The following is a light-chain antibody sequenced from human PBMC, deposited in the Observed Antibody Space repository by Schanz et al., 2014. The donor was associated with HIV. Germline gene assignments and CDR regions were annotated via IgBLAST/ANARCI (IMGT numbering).Light chain of an antibody. CDR2: ATS. CDR1: QRLSSSY. J-gene: IGKJ1*01. V-gene: IGKV3-20*01. Sequence: EIVLTQSPGSLSLSPGGRATLSCAASQRLSSSYLAWYQQKRDQPPRLVIYATSSRAAGIPDRFSGSGSGTDFTLSISRLEPEDFATYYCQQYAVSSWTFGLGTRV. CDR3: QQYAVSSWT.